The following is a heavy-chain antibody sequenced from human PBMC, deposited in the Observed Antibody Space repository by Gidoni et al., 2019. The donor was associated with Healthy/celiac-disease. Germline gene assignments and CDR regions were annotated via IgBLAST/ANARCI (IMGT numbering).Heavy chain of an antibody. J-gene: IGHJ4*02. Sequence: EVQLVQSGGGLVQPGGSLRLSCASAGFTFSSYSMNWVRQAPGKGLEWVSYISSSSSTIYYADSVKGRFTISRDNAKNSLYLQMNSLRAEDTAVYYCAREDSSSADYWGQGTLVTVSS. CDR2: ISSSSSTI. CDR1: GFTFSSYS. D-gene: IGHD6-6*01. CDR3: AREDSSSADY. V-gene: IGHV3-48*01.